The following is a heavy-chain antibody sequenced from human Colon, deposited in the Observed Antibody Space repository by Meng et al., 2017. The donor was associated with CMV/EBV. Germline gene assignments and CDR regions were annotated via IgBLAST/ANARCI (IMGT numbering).Heavy chain of an antibody. Sequence: GESLKISCVASGFSFSSHGMHWVRQAPGKGLEWVAFISHDETYKHYSDSVRGRFTLSRDHSRNTLYLQMNSVTVADTAVYYCARDQFYYFDQWGQGTLVTVSS. J-gene: IGHJ4*02. CDR1: GFSFSSHG. CDR3: ARDQFYYFDQ. D-gene: IGHD2/OR15-2a*01. CDR2: ISHDETYK. V-gene: IGHV3-30*02.